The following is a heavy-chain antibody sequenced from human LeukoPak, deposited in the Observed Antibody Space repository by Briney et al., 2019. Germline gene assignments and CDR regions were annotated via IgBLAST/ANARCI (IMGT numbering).Heavy chain of an antibody. D-gene: IGHD6-6*01. V-gene: IGHV4-59*01. CDR2: IYYSGSS. CDR1: GGSISGYH. J-gene: IGHJ4*02. CDR3: AREEISSSPFDY. Sequence: SETLSLTCNVSGGSISGYHWSWIRQPPGKGLEWLGYIYYSGSSNYNPSLKSRVTISADTSKNQFSLKLSSVTAADTAVYYCAREEISSSPFDYWGQGTLVTVSS.